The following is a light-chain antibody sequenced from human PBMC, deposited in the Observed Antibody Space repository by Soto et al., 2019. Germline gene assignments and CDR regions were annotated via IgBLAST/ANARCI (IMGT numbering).Light chain of an antibody. CDR2: KVS. V-gene: IGKV2-30*01. Sequence: EVVMPQSHLSLPFTFGRPAPISSRSSQSSVSSDGNTYLNWFQQRPGHPPRRLIYKVSNRDSGVPDRFSGSGSGTDFTLKISRVEAEDVGVYYCMQGTHWPPYTFGQGTKLEIK. J-gene: IGKJ2*01. CDR3: MQGTHWPPYT. CDR1: QSSVSSDGNTY.